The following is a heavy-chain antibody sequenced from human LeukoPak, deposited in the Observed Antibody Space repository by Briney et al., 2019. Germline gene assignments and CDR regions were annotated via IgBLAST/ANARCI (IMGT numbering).Heavy chain of an antibody. D-gene: IGHD1-26*01. V-gene: IGHV3-23*01. CDR3: ARDKMVGPTYFDY. J-gene: IGHJ4*02. CDR2: ISGSGGST. Sequence: PGGSLRLSCAASGFTFSSYGMSWVRQAPGKGLEWVSAISGSGGSTYYADSVKGRFTISRDNSKNSLYLQMNSLSAEDTAVYYCARDKMVGPTYFDYWGQGTLVTASS. CDR1: GFTFSSYG.